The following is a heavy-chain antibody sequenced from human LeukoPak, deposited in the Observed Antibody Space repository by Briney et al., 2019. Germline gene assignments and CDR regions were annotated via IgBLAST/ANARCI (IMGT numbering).Heavy chain of an antibody. CDR1: GFMFSSNW. V-gene: IGHV3-7*03. J-gene: IGHJ6*02. D-gene: IGHD3-3*01. CDR2: IKEDGTET. Sequence: GGSLRLSCAASGFMFSSNWMSWVRLAPGKGLEWVANIKEDGTETYYVDSVKGRFTISRDNAKNSLYLQMNSLRVEDTAVYYCAADLSTYYDFWSGYFQDRAYGMDVWGQGTTVTVSS. CDR3: AADLSTYYDFWSGYFQDRAYGMDV.